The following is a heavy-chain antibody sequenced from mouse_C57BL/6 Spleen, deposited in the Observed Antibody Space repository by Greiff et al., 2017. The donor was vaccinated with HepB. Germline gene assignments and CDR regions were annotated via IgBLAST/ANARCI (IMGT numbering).Heavy chain of an antibody. J-gene: IGHJ4*01. Sequence: VQLQQSGAELVKPGASVKLSCKASGYTFTSYWMHWVKQRPGQGLEWIGMIHPNSGSTNYNEKFKSKATLTVDKSSSTAYMQLSSLTSEDSAVYYCAKGPMVTTDYYAMDYWGQGTSVTVSS. CDR2: IHPNSGST. CDR3: AKGPMVTTDYYAMDY. V-gene: IGHV1-64*01. CDR1: GYTFTSYW. D-gene: IGHD2-2*01.